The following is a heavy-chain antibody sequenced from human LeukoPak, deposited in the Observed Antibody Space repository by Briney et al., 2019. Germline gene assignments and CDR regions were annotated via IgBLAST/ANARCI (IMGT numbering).Heavy chain of an antibody. J-gene: IGHJ5*02. D-gene: IGHD3-16*01. CDR2: IYYSGST. V-gene: IGHV4-59*01. Sequence: PSETLSLTCTVSGGSISSYYWSWIRQPPGKGLEWIGYIYYSGSTNYNPSLKSRVTISVDTSKNQFTLKLSSVTAADTAVYYCARKFVGTLGNNWFDPWGQGTLVTVSS. CDR1: GGSISSYY. CDR3: ARKFVGTLGNNWFDP.